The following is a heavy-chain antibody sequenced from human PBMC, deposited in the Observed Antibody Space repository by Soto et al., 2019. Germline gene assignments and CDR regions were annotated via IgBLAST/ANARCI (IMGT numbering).Heavy chain of an antibody. CDR2: FIPILGMV. CDR1: GGTFNTYT. CDR3: AITYCRDNSCPRDFDF. D-gene: IGHD2-21*01. Sequence: QVQVVQSGAEVKKPESSVKVSCKPSGGTFNTYTVNWVRLAPGHGLEWTGRFIPILGMVNYEQKFQDRVTITADRSTFTAYMELNSLTSDDTAVYYCAITYCRDNSCPRDFDFWGPGTRVTVSS. J-gene: IGHJ4*02. V-gene: IGHV1-69*02.